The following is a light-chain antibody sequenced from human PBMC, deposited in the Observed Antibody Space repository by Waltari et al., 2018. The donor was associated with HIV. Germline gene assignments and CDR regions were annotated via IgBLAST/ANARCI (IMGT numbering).Light chain of an antibody. J-gene: IGLJ2*01. Sequence: QSALTQPASVSGSPGPSITIPCTGTSSDVGGYNLASWYQQHPGNAPKLMIYEVSKRPSGVSNRFSGSKSGNTASLTISGLQAEDEADYYCCAYAGSTTYVIFGGGTKLTVL. CDR3: CAYAGSTTYVI. CDR2: EVS. CDR1: SSDVGGYNL. V-gene: IGLV2-23*02.